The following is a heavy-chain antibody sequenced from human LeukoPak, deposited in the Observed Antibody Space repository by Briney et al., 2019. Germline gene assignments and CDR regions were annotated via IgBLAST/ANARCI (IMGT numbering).Heavy chain of an antibody. Sequence: PGGSLRLSCAASGFTFSSNAMSWVRQAPGKGLEWISSISGSGGATYYADSVKGRFTISRDNPKNTLYLQMNSLRAEDTAVYYCAKDRFCSGGSCYSDYRGQGTLVTVSS. D-gene: IGHD2-15*01. CDR3: AKDRFCSGGSCYSDY. CDR1: GFTFSSNA. J-gene: IGHJ4*02. CDR2: ISGSGGAT. V-gene: IGHV3-23*01.